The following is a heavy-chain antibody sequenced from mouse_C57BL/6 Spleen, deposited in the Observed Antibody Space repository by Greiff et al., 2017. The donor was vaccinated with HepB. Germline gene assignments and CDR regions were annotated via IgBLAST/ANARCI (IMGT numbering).Heavy chain of an antibody. J-gene: IGHJ4*01. CDR2: IYPGDGDT. CDR1: GYAFSSSW. Sequence: QVQLQQSGPELVKPGASVKISCKASGYAFSSSWMNWVKQRPGKGLEWIGRIYPGDGDTNYNGKFKGKATLTADKSSSTAYMQLSSLTSEDSAVYFCARPDYASSYDAMDYWGQGTSVTVSS. D-gene: IGHD1-1*01. V-gene: IGHV1-82*01. CDR3: ARPDYASSYDAMDY.